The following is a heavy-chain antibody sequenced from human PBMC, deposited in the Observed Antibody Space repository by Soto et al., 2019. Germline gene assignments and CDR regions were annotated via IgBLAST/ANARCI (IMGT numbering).Heavy chain of an antibody. V-gene: IGHV1-3*01. CDR2: INAGNGNT. J-gene: IGHJ5*01. Sequence: SVKVSCKASGYTFTSYAMHWVRQAPGQRLEWMGWINAGNGNTKYSQKFQGRVTITRDTSASTAYMELSSLRSEDTAVYYCARYRFFFDSYLLPSVNWFDSWGQGTLVAVSS. CDR3: ARYRFFFDSYLLPSVNWFDS. CDR1: GYTFTSYA. D-gene: IGHD3-10*01.